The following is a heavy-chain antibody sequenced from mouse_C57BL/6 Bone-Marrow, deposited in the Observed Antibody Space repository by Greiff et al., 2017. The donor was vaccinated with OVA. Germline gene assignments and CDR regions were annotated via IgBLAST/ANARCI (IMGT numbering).Heavy chain of an antibody. D-gene: IGHD1-1*01. Sequence: QVQLQQSGAELVRPGASVKLSCKASGYTFTDYYINWVKQRPGQGLEWIARIYPGSGNTYYNEKFKGKATLTAEKSSSTAYMQLSSLTSEDSAVYFCARRDYGSRGYAMDYWGQGTSVTVSS. J-gene: IGHJ4*01. CDR3: ARRDYGSRGYAMDY. V-gene: IGHV1-76*01. CDR1: GYTFTDYY. CDR2: IYPGSGNT.